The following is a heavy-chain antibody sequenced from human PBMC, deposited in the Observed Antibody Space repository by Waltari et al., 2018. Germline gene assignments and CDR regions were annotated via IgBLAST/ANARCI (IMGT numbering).Heavy chain of an antibody. J-gene: IGHJ4*02. Sequence: QVQLQESGPGLVKPSQTLSLTCSVSGVSITSGSHYWSWIRQPAGKGLEWIGHIYTSGRTKYNPSLKRRVTISVDTYKNQFSLRLSSVTAADTAVYYCVTVGSSIQAFDYFDNWGQGTLVTVSS. CDR2: IYTSGRT. CDR1: GVSITSGSHY. V-gene: IGHV4-61*02. D-gene: IGHD3-3*02. CDR3: VTVGSSIQAFDYFDN.